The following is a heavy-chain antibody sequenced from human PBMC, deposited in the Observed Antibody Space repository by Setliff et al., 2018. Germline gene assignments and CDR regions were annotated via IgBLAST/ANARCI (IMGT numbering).Heavy chain of an antibody. D-gene: IGHD1-20*01. V-gene: IGHV3-33*01. Sequence: PGGSLRLSCAASGFTFSSYGMHWVRQAPGKGLEWVAVIWYDGTNKFYADPVKGRFTISRDISKDTLYLQMNSLRAEDTAVYYCARVGLSGTSGYYYYMDVWGKGTTVTVSS. J-gene: IGHJ6*03. CDR2: IWYDGTNK. CDR1: GFTFSSYG. CDR3: ARVGLSGTSGYYYYMDV.